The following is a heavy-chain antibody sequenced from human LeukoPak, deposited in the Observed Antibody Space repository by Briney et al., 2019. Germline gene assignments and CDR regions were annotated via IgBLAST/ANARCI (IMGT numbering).Heavy chain of an antibody. CDR1: GYRFINYW. CDR2: IYPGDSYT. J-gene: IGHJ4*02. Sequence: GESLKISCEGSGYRFINYWIAWVRQMPGKGLEWMGIIYPGDSYTTYSPSFQGQVSMSADKSISTAYLQWSSLKASDTAMYYCARAFGESYFDYWGQGTLVTVSP. V-gene: IGHV5-51*01. D-gene: IGHD3-10*01. CDR3: ARAFGESYFDY.